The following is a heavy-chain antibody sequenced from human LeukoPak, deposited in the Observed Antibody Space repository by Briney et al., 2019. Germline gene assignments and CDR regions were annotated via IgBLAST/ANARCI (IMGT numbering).Heavy chain of an antibody. D-gene: IGHD2-15*01. V-gene: IGHV3-23*01. CDR3: AKQGMVAATRAVDY. J-gene: IGHJ4*02. CDR1: GFTFSSYA. CDR2: ISGSGGST. Sequence: GGPLRLSCAASGFTFSSYAMSWVRQAPGKGLEWVSAISGSGGSTYYADSVKGRFTISRDNSKNTLYLQMNSLRAEDTAVYYCAKQGMVAATRAVDYWGQGTLVTVSS.